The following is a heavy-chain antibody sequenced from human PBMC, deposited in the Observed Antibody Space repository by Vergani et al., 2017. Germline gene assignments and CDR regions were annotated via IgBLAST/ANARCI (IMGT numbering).Heavy chain of an antibody. CDR2: IYYSGGT. J-gene: IGHJ4*02. Sequence: QLQLQESGPGLVKPSETLSLTCTVSGGSISSSSYYWGWIRQPPGKGLEWIGSIYYSGGTYYNPSLKSRVTISVDTSKNQFSLKLSSVTAADTAVYYCARHDCSSTSCYWMPLDYWGQGTLVTVSS. V-gene: IGHV4-39*01. CDR1: GGSISSSSYY. CDR3: ARHDCSSTSCYWMPLDY. D-gene: IGHD2-2*01.